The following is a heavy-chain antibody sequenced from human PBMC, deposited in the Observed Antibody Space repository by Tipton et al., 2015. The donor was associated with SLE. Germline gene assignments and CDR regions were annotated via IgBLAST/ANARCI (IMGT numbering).Heavy chain of an antibody. CDR1: GGSFSGYY. CDR3: ARGVVGVVKNFFDS. CDR2: INRSGST. D-gene: IGHD3-3*01. J-gene: IGHJ4*02. V-gene: IGHV4-34*01. Sequence: LRLSCAVYGGSFSGYYWSWIRQPPGKGLQWIGEINRSGSTSYNPSLKSRVTISVDTSKNQFSLKLSSVTAADTAVYYCARGVVGVVKNFFDSWGQGTRVTVSS.